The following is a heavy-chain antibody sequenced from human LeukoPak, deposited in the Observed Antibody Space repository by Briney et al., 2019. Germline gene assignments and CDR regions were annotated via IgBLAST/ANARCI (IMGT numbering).Heavy chain of an antibody. V-gene: IGHV3-73*01. Sequence: PGGSLRLSCAASGFTFSGSTMQWVRQASGKGLEWVGRIRNKANSYATAYAESVKGSFTISRDDSKNTVYLQMKSLKTEDTAVYYCTGQPNYGDYPNWGQGALVTVSS. D-gene: IGHD4-17*01. CDR2: IRNKANSYAT. J-gene: IGHJ4*02. CDR1: GFTFSGST. CDR3: TGQPNYGDYPN.